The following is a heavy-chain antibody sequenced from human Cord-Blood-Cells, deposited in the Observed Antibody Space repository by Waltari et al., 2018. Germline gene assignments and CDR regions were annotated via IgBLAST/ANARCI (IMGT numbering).Heavy chain of an antibody. CDR2: IYSGGST. J-gene: IGHJ4*02. V-gene: IGHV3-53*01. Sequence: EVQLVESGGGLIQPGGSLRLSCAASGFTVRRHYMRLFRQGPGKGLEWVSVIYSGGSTYYADSVKGRFTISRDNSKNTLYLQMNSLRAEDTAVYYCARVAVMTMGSFDYWGQGTLVTVSS. CDR3: ARVAVMTMGSFDY. CDR1: GFTVRRHY. D-gene: IGHD3-10*01.